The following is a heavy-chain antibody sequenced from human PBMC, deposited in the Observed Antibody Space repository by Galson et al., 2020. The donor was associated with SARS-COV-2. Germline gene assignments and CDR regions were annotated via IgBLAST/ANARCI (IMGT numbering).Heavy chain of an antibody. CDR1: GGSISNYY. CDR3: ARSGGSYYGADY. J-gene: IGHJ4*02. D-gene: IGHD1-26*01. CDR2: IYYNGNS. Sequence: ASETLSLICTVSGGSISNYYWSWIRRPPGKGLEWIGYIYYNGNSNYNPSLMSRVTMSVDTSKNHFSLKLTSVTAADTAMYYCARSGGSYYGADYWGQGILVTVSS. V-gene: IGHV4-59*01.